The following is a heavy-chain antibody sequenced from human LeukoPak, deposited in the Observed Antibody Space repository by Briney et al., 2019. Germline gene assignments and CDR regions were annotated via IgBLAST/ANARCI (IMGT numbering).Heavy chain of an antibody. Sequence: GGSLRLSCAASGFTFSDYYMSWIRQAPGKGLEWVSYISSSGSTIYYADSVKGRFTISRDNAKNSLYLQMNSLRAEDTAVYYCAKCAVPAALSWFDPWGQGTLVTVSS. CDR3: AKCAVPAALSWFDP. V-gene: IGHV3-11*04. CDR1: GFTFSDYY. J-gene: IGHJ5*02. CDR2: ISSSGSTI. D-gene: IGHD2-2*01.